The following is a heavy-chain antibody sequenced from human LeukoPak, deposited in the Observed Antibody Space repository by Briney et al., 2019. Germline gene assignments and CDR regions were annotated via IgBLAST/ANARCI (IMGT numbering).Heavy chain of an antibody. D-gene: IGHD2-2*01. Sequence: PGGSLRLSCAASGFTFSSYAMSWVRQAPGKGLEWVSAISGSGGSTYNADSVKGRFTMSRDNSKNTLYLQMNSLRAEDTAVYFCAKNRYQLPIGFHCWAQGTLVTVSS. CDR3: AKNRYQLPIGFHC. J-gene: IGHJ4*02. CDR2: ISGSGGST. V-gene: IGHV3-23*01. CDR1: GFTFSSYA.